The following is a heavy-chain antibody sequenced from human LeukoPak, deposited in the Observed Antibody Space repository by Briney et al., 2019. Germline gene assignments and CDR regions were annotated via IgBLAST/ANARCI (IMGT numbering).Heavy chain of an antibody. J-gene: IGHJ3*02. CDR3: ARKPTGRAFDI. V-gene: IGHV1-18*04. Sequence: GASVKVSCKASGYTFTSYGISWVRQAPGQGLDYMGWISATNGDTEYAQNLQGRVTMTTDTSTSTAYMEVRSLRSDDTAVYYCARKPTGRAFDIWGQGTVVTVSS. CDR1: GYTFTSYG. D-gene: IGHD4-17*01. CDR2: ISATNGDT.